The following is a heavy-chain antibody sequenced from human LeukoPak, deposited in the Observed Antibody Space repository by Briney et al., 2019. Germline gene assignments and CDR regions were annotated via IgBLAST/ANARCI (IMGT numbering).Heavy chain of an antibody. D-gene: IGHD2-15*01. CDR2: VHRDGSI. CDR3: ARDSGSASWAYS. Sequence: GGSLRLSCAASGISVSENYMRWVRQAPGKGLEWVCVVHRDGSIEYADSLKRRFTISRDIAENTLSLQMNSLRVEDTAVYYCARDSGSASWAYSWGQGTLVTVSS. J-gene: IGHJ4*02. V-gene: IGHV3-66*02. CDR1: GISVSENY.